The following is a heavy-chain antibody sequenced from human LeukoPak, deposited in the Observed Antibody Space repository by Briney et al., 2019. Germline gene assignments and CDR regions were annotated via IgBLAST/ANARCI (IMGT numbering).Heavy chain of an antibody. J-gene: IGHJ2*01. D-gene: IGHD2-2*01. V-gene: IGHV4-59*01. Sequence: SETLSLTCTVSGGSISSYYWSWIRQPPGKGLEWIGYIYYSGSTNYNPSLKSRVTISVDTSKNQFSLKLSSVTAADTAVYYCARRSEIVVLPSATYWYFDLWRRGTLVTVSP. CDR1: GGSISSYY. CDR2: IYYSGST. CDR3: ARRSEIVVLPSATYWYFDL.